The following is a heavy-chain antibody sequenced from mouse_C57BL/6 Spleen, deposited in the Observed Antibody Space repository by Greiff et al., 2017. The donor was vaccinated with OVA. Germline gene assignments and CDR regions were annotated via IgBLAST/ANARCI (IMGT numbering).Heavy chain of an antibody. CDR1: GYTFTSYW. CDR3: ARKYYGTSPYWYIDV. CDR2: IDPSDSYT. V-gene: IGHV1-69*01. J-gene: IGHJ1*03. Sequence: VQLQQPGAELVMPGASVKLSCKASGYTFTSYWMHWVKQRPGQGLEWIGEIDPSDSYTNYNQKFTGKSTLTVDKSSSTAYIQLSSLTSEDSAVYYGARKYYGTSPYWYIDVWGTGTTVTVSS. D-gene: IGHD1-1*01.